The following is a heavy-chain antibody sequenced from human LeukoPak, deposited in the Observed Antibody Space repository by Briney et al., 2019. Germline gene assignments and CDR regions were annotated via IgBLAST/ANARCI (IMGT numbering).Heavy chain of an antibody. D-gene: IGHD6-13*01. CDR2: IYHSGST. Sequence: PSETLSLTCTVSGGSISSGGYYWSWIRQPPGKGLEWIGYIYHSGSTYYNPSLKSRVTISVDTSKNQFSLKLSSVTAADTAVYYCARTSTWYSSSCYTHWGQGTLVTVSS. CDR1: GGSISSGGYY. CDR3: ARTSTWYSSSCYTH. V-gene: IGHV4-30-2*01. J-gene: IGHJ4*02.